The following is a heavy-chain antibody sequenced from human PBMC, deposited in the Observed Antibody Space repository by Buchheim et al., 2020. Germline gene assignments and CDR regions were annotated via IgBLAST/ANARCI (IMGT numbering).Heavy chain of an antibody. D-gene: IGHD1-26*01. V-gene: IGHV3-48*04. CDR3: ARGNSGNYVDY. CDR2: ISSGSSII. CDR1: GFTFNTYS. J-gene: IGHJ4*02. Sequence: EVQLVESGGGLVQPGGSLRLSCAASGFTFNTYSMNWVRQAPGKGLEWVSYISSGSSIIYYEDPVKGRFTISRDNAKNSMYLQMNSLRAEDTAVYYCARGNSGNYVDYWGQGTL.